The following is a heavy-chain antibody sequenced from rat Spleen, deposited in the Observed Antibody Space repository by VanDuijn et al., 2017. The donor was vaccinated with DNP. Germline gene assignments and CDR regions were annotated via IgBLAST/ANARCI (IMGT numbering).Heavy chain of an antibody. Sequence: EVQLVESGGGLVQPGRSLRLSCVASGFSFRDYDMAWVRQAPTKGLEWVACMSPTTRSSYYRDSVRGRFTVSRDDSTSTLYLQMDSLRSEDTATYYCAKVAEQGDGFAYWGQGTLVTVSS. CDR2: MSPTTRSS. J-gene: IGHJ3*01. CDR3: AKVAEQGDGFAY. CDR1: GFSFRDYD. D-gene: IGHD1-1*01. V-gene: IGHV5-27*01.